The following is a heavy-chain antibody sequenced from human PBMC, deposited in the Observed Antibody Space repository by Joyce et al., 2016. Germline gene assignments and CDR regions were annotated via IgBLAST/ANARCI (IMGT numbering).Heavy chain of an antibody. CDR3: ARERGGGMSAFDI. D-gene: IGHD3-16*01. V-gene: IGHV3-13*05. J-gene: IGHJ3*02. CDR2: IGTAGDR. CDR1: GFTFSAYE. Sequence: EVQLVEAGGALVQPGGSLRLSCAASGFTFSAYEIHWVRQTTGKGWEWVSAIGTAGDRYYAGSVKGRFTISRENAKSSLFLQMNSLRAEDTAVYYCARERGGGMSAFDIWGQGTMVTVSS.